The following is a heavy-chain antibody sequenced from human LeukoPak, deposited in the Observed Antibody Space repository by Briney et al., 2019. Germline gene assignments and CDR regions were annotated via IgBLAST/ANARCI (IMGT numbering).Heavy chain of an antibody. CDR2: INSDGSST. J-gene: IGHJ3*02. CDR3: AREQVYLAFDI. V-gene: IGHV3-74*01. CDR1: GFTFSSYW. Sequence: GGSLRLSCAASGFTFSSYWMHWVRQAPGKGLVWVSRINSDGSSTSYADSVKGRFTISRDNAKNTLYLQMNSLRAEDTAVYYCAREQVYLAFDIWGQGTMVTVSS. D-gene: IGHD2/OR15-2a*01.